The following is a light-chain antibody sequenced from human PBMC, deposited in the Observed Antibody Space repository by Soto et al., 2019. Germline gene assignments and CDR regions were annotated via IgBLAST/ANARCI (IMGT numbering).Light chain of an antibody. CDR3: QQYTNYPWT. V-gene: IGKV1-5*01. CDR1: QSISSW. Sequence: DIKMTQSPPTLSASVGDRVTITCGASQSISSWLAWYQQRPGKAPNLLIYDVSSLESGIPSRFSGSGSGTEFTLTISSLQPDDFATYYCQQYTNYPWTFGQGTKVEIK. J-gene: IGKJ1*01. CDR2: DVS.